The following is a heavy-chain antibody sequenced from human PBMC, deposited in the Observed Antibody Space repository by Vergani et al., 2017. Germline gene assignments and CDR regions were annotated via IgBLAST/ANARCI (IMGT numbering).Heavy chain of an antibody. CDR1: GLNVGTNS. J-gene: IGHJ5*02. Sequence: QLVETGGALIQPGGSLRLPCAVSGLNVGTNSMNWVRQAPGKGLEWVSVIYADGDTSYADSVKGRFTVSRDASTNTVLLQMSSLRSEDTAVYYCARGLPFCSDFRCDHWFDPWGQGTLVTVSS. CDR2: IYADGDT. D-gene: IGHD3-3*01. CDR3: ARGLPFCSDFRCDHWFDP. V-gene: IGHV3-53*02.